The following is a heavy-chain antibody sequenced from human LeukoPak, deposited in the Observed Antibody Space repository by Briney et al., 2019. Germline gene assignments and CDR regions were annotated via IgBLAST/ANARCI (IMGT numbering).Heavy chain of an antibody. J-gene: IGHJ4*02. CDR3: AREISGYSDY. CDR1: GYTFTVYY. Sequence: GASVTVSCKASGYTFTVYYMHWVRQAPGQGLEWMGWINANSGDTKYAQKFQGRVTMTRDTSISTAYMELSRLRSDDTAMYYCAREISGYSDYWGQGTLVTVSS. CDR2: INANSGDT. V-gene: IGHV1-2*02. D-gene: IGHD3-22*01.